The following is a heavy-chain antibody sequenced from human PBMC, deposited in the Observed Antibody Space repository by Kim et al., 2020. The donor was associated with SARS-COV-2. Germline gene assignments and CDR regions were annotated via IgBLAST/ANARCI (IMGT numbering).Heavy chain of an antibody. J-gene: IGHJ5*02. CDR1: GFTFDDYA. Sequence: GGSLRLSCAASGFTFDDYAMHWVRQAPGKGLEWVSGISWNSGSIGYADSVKGRFTISRDNAKNSLYLQMNSLRAEDTALYYCEILGTVVVTKLGRRRWFDPWGQGTLVTVSS. V-gene: IGHV3-9*01. D-gene: IGHD3-22*01. CDR2: ISWNSGSI. CDR3: EILGTVVVTKLGRRRWFDP.